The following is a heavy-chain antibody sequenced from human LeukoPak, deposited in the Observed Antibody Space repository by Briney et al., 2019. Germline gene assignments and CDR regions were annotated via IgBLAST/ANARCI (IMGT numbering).Heavy chain of an antibody. CDR2: ISYDGSNK. CDR3: AKDQRRITPTPVDY. Sequence: GSLRLSCAASGFTFSSYGMHWVRQAPGKGLEWVAVISYDGSNKYYADSVKGRFTISRDNSKNTLYLQMNSLRAEDTAVYYCAKDQRRITPTPVDYWGQGTLVTVSS. D-gene: IGHD3-10*01. V-gene: IGHV3-30*18. CDR1: GFTFSSYG. J-gene: IGHJ4*02.